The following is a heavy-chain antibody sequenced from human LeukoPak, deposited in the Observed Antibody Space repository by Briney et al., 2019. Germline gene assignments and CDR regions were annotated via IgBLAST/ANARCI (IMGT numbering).Heavy chain of an antibody. CDR1: GGSISRSSYY. CDR2: IYYSGST. D-gene: IGHD2-15*01. Sequence: SETLSLTCTVSGGSISRSSYYWAWIRQPPGKGLEWIGSIYYSGSTYYNSSLKSRVTISVDTSKNQFSLKLTSVTAAETAVYYCVAAVAAIDYWGQGTLVTVSS. V-gene: IGHV4-39*01. J-gene: IGHJ4*02. CDR3: VAAVAAIDY.